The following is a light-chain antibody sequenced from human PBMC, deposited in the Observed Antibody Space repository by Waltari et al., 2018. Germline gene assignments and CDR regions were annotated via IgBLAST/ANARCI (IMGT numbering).Light chain of an antibody. CDR2: GAS. CDR3: QQYNNWLPYT. V-gene: IGKV3-15*01. CDR1: QSISTN. Sequence: ELVMTQSPATLSVSPGERATLSCSAIQSISTNLAWYQQKPGQAPRLLISGASTRATGIPGRFSGSGSGTEFTLTISSLQSEDFAIYYCQQYNNWLPYTFGQGTKLEIK. J-gene: IGKJ2*01.